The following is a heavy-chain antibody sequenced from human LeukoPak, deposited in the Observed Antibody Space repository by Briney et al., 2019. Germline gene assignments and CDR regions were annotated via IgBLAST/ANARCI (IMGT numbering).Heavy chain of an antibody. J-gene: IGHJ4*02. D-gene: IGHD1-26*01. V-gene: IGHV1-18*01. CDR1: GYTFTSYG. Sequence: GASVKVSCKASGYTFTSYGIIWVRQAPGQGLEWMGWISAYNGNTNYAQKLQGRVTMTTDTSTSTAYMELRSLRSDDTAVYYCAREPDPSYSGTPDYWGQGTLVTVSS. CDR3: AREPDPSYSGTPDY. CDR2: ISAYNGNT.